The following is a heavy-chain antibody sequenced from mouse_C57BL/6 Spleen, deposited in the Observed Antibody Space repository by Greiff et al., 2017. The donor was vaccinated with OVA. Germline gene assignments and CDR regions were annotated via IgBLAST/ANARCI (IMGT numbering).Heavy chain of an antibody. Sequence: VQLQQSGPELVKPGASVKISCKASGYAFSSSWMNWVKQRPGKGLEWIGRIYPGDGDTNYNGKFKGKATLTADKSSSTAYMHLSSLTSEDSAVYFCARSDYFDYWGQGTTLTVSS. CDR1: GYAFSSSW. J-gene: IGHJ2*01. CDR3: ARSDYFDY. V-gene: IGHV1-82*01. CDR2: IYPGDGDT.